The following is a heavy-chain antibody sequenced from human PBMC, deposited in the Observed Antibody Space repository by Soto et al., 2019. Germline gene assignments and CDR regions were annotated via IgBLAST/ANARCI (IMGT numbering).Heavy chain of an antibody. J-gene: IGHJ6*03. CDR2: MNPNSGNT. CDR1: GYNFTSYD. V-gene: IGHV1-8*01. CDR3: ARGRREVIAVAGMGYYYYMDV. Sequence: ASVKVSCEASGYNFTSYDINWVRQATGQGLEWMGWMNPNSGNTGYAQKFQGRVTMTRNTSISTAYMELSSLRSEDTAVYYCARGRREVIAVAGMGYYYYMDVRRKGPSVP. D-gene: IGHD6-19*01.